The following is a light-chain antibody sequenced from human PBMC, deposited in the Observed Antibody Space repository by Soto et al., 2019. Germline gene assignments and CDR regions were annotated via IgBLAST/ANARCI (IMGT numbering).Light chain of an antibody. CDR3: QAYDRSLGGFVV. J-gene: IGLJ2*01. CDR1: SSNIGAGYD. CDR2: GSN. Sequence: QSALTQPPSVSGAPGQRVTISCTGSSSNIGAGYDVHWYHQLPGTAPKLLISGSNNRPSGVPDRFSGSTSGTSASLAITGLQAEDEGDYYCQAYDRSLGGFVVFGGWTKLTVL. V-gene: IGLV1-40*01.